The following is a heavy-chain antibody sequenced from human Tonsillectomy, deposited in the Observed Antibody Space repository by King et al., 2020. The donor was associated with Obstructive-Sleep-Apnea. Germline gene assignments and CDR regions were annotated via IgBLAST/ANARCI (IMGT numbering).Heavy chain of an antibody. CDR1: GFTFSDHY. V-gene: IGHV3-72*01. CDR2: SRNKANSYTT. J-gene: IGHJ3*01. Sequence: VQLVESGGGLVQPGGSLRLPCAASGFTFSDHYMDWVRQAPGKGLEWVGRSRNKANSYTTEYAASVKGRFTISRDDSKNSLFLQMKNLKTEDTAMYYCVKLSYYYDSSGYPDPDAFDVWGQGTMVTVSS. CDR3: VKLSYYYDSSGYPDPDAFDV. D-gene: IGHD3-22*01.